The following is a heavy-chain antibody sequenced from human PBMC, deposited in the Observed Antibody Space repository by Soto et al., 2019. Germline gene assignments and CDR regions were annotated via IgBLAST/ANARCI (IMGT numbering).Heavy chain of an antibody. J-gene: IGHJ4*02. CDR2: ISGSGGTT. CDR1: GFRFSNTA. CDR3: AKTPYDFWSPGQYFFDS. Sequence: PGGSLRLSCAASGFRFSNTAMSWVRQAPGQGLECVSGISGSGGTTYYAESVTGRFTISRDNSKNTLYLQLNSLRAEDTAVYYCAKTPYDFWSPGQYFFDSWGQGTLVTVSS. V-gene: IGHV3-23*01. D-gene: IGHD3-3*01.